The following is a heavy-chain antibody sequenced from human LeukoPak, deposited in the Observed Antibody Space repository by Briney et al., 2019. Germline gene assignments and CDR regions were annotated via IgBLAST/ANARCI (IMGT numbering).Heavy chain of an antibody. Sequence: GGSLRLSCAASGFTFSNAWMSWVRQAPGKGLGWVGRIKSKTDGGTTDYAAPVKGRFTISRDDSKSTLYLQMNSLKTEDTAVYYCTTGVGSDILTGYYPYYFDYWGQGTLVTVSS. V-gene: IGHV3-15*01. D-gene: IGHD3-9*01. CDR1: GFTFSNAW. J-gene: IGHJ4*02. CDR3: TTGVGSDILTGYYPYYFDY. CDR2: IKSKTDGGTT.